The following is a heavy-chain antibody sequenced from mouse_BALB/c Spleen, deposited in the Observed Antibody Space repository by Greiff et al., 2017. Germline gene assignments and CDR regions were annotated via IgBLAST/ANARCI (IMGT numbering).Heavy chain of an antibody. D-gene: IGHD2-1*01. J-gene: IGHJ4*01. CDR2: IYPGDGDT. CDR3: ARTGNYEGAMDY. CDR1: GYTFTSYW. Sequence: VQLQESGAELARPGASVKLSCKASGYTFTSYWMQWVKQRPGQGLEWIGAIYPGDGDTRYTQKFKGKATLTADKSSSTAYMQLSSLASEDSAVYYWARTGNYEGAMDYWGQGTSVTVSS. V-gene: IGHV1-87*01.